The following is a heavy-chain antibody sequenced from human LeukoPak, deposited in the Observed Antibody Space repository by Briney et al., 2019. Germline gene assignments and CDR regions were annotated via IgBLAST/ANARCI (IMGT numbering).Heavy chain of an antibody. D-gene: IGHD3-10*01. V-gene: IGHV1-69*05. CDR1: GRTFSSYA. CDR3: ARDAYYGSGSYYNGAFDI. J-gene: IGHJ3*02. CDR2: ILPIFGTA. Sequence: SVKVSCKPYGRTFSSYAISCVRQAPGQGLEWMGGILPIFGTANYAQKFQGRVTITTDESTSTAYMELSSLRSEDTAVYYCARDAYYGSGSYYNGAFDIWGQGTMVTVSS.